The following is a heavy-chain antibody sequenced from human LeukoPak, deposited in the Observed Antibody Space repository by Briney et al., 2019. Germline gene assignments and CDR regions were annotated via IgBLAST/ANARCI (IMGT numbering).Heavy chain of an antibody. CDR3: ARRTTLPYSSSWSYYFDY. V-gene: IGHV1-69*01. D-gene: IGHD6-13*01. J-gene: IGHJ4*02. Sequence: SVKVSCKASGGTFSSHAISWVRQAPGQGLEWMGGIIPIFGTANYAQKFQGRVTITADESTSTAYMELSSLRSEDTAVYYCARRTTLPYSSSWSYYFDYWGQGTLVTVSS. CDR1: GGTFSSHA. CDR2: IIPIFGTA.